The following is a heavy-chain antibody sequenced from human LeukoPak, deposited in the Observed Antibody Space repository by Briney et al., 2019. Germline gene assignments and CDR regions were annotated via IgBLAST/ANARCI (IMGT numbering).Heavy chain of an antibody. CDR3: ARLYSSSVYFDY. D-gene: IGHD6-6*01. CDR2: LHYSGVT. CDR1: GGSISSSSYS. V-gene: IGHV4-39*01. Sequence: SETLSLTCTVSGGSISSSSYSWGWIRQPPGKGLEWIGNLHYSGVTYYHPSLKSRVTISVDTSKNQLSLKLSSVTAADTAVYYCARLYSSSVYFDYWGQGTLVTVSS. J-gene: IGHJ4*02.